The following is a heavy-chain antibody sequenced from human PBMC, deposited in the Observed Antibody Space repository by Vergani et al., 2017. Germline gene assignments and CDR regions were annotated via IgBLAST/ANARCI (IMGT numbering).Heavy chain of an antibody. CDR3: ARARGGYCSSTSCYPFDP. CDR1: GSSISSGDYY. J-gene: IGHJ5*02. D-gene: IGHD2-2*01. Sequence: QVQLQESGPGLVKPSQTLSLTCTVSGSSISSGDYYWSWIRQPPGKGLEWIGYIYYSGSTYYNPSLKSRVTISVDTSKNQFSLKLSSVTAADTAVYYCARARGGYCSSTSCYPFDPWGQGTLVTVSS. CDR2: IYYSGST. V-gene: IGHV4-31*03.